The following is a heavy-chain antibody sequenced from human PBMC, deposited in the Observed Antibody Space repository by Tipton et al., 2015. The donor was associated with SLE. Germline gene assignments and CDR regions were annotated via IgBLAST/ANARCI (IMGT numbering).Heavy chain of an antibody. Sequence: TLSLTCTVSGYSISSGFYWGWIRQPPGKGLEWIGYIYHSGSTYYNPSLKSRVTISVDRSKNQFSLKLSSVTAADTAVYYCAREWGDAFDIWGQGTMVTVSS. D-gene: IGHD3-16*01. CDR1: GYSISSGFY. CDR3: AREWGDAFDI. V-gene: IGHV4-38-2*02. CDR2: IYHSGST. J-gene: IGHJ3*02.